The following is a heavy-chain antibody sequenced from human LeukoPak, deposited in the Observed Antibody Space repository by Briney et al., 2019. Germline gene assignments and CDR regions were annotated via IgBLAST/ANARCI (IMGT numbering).Heavy chain of an antibody. J-gene: IGHJ5*02. Sequence: SETLSLTCTVSGGSIDSHYWSWNRQSAGKGLEWIGRIYTSGSTNYNPSLKSPVTMSVDTSKNQSSLKLSSVTAADTAVYYCARGYYGDYQKGTRFDPWGQGTLVTASS. CDR1: GGSIDSHY. D-gene: IGHD4-17*01. CDR3: ARGYYGDYQKGTRFDP. CDR2: IYTSGST. V-gene: IGHV4-4*07.